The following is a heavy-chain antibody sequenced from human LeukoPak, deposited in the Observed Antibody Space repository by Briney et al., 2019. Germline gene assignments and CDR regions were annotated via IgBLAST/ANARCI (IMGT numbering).Heavy chain of an antibody. J-gene: IGHJ4*02. D-gene: IGHD3-22*01. CDR1: GFTFDDYD. CDR2: ITCNSGSI. Sequence: GRSLRLSCAASGFTFDDYDRHWVRQVPGKGLEWVSGITCNSGSIGYADSVKGGFTISRDNDKNAMYLQMNSMKPEDTALYYCARGSYYYDTSGYYPIDYWGQGTLVTVSS. V-gene: IGHV3-9*01. CDR3: ARGSYYYDTSGYYPIDY.